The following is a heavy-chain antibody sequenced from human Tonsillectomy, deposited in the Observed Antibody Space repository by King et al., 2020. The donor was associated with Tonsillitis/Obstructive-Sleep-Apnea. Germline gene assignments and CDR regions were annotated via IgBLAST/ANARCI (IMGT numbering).Heavy chain of an antibody. CDR2: ISSSGSTI. CDR3: ARSMVVADDNWFDP. J-gene: IGHJ5*02. Sequence: VQLVESGGGLVQPGGSLRLSCAASGFTFSSYEMNWVRQAPGKGLEWVSYISSSGSTIYYADSVKGRFTISRDNAKNSLYLQMNSLRAEDTAVYYCARSMVVADDNWFDPWGQGTLVTVSS. CDR1: GFTFSSYE. V-gene: IGHV3-48*03. D-gene: IGHD2-15*01.